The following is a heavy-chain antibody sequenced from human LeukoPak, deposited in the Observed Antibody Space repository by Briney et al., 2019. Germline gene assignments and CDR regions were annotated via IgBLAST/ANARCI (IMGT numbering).Heavy chain of an antibody. CDR3: ARDRTGAFDI. Sequence: PGGSLRLSCAASGFTFSSYSMNWVRQSPGKGLEWVSSISSSSSYIYYADSVKGRFTISRDNAKNSLYLQMNSLRAEDTAVYYCARDRTGAFDIWGQGTMVTVSS. CDR1: GFTFSSYS. CDR2: ISSSSSYI. V-gene: IGHV3-21*01. D-gene: IGHD1-14*01. J-gene: IGHJ3*02.